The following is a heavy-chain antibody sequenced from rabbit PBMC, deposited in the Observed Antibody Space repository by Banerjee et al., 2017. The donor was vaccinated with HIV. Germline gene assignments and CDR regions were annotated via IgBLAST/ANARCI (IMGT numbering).Heavy chain of an antibody. CDR3: ARDSQGGLAGYGVTDPDL. J-gene: IGHJ4*01. CDR1: GFSFSSSYY. Sequence: QSLEESGGDLVKPGASLTLTCTASGFSFSSSYYMCWVRQAPGKGLEWIGYIYTGSSGNTYYASWVNGRFTISKTSSTTVTLQMTSLTAADTATYFCARDSQGGLAGYGVTDPDLWGPGTLVTVS. D-gene: IGHD6-1*01. V-gene: IGHV1S40*01. CDR2: IYTGSSGNT.